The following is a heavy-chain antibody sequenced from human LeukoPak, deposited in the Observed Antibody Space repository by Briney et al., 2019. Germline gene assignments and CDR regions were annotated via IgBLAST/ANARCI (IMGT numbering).Heavy chain of an antibody. D-gene: IGHD6-19*01. CDR1: GFTFLTYA. Sequence: PGGSLRLSCAASGFTFLTYAMSWVRQAPGKGLQWVSVIRDSGASTYYADSVKGRFTISRDNSKNTLYPQMNSLRAEDTAVYYCAKAGRSGWYPGWPFDIWGQGTMVTVSS. J-gene: IGHJ3*02. V-gene: IGHV3-23*01. CDR2: IRDSGAST. CDR3: AKAGRSGWYPGWPFDI.